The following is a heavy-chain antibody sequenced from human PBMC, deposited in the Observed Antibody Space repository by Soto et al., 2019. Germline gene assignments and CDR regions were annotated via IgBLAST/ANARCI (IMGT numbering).Heavy chain of an antibody. CDR3: ARHPRGGYGY. V-gene: IGHV3-7*01. CDR1: GFTFSSYW. Sequence: EVQLVESGGGLVQPGGSLRLSCAASGFTFSSYWMSWVRQAPGKGLEWVANIKQDGSEKYYVDSVKGRFTISRDNAKNSVYLQMNSLRAGGTAVYSWARHPRGGYGYWGQGTLVDVSS. CDR2: IKQDGSEK. J-gene: IGHJ4*02. D-gene: IGHD5-12*01.